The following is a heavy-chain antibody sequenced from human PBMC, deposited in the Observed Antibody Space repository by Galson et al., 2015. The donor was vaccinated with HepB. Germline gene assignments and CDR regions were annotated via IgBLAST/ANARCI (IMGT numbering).Heavy chain of an antibody. J-gene: IGHJ5*01. D-gene: IGHD3/OR15-3a*01. CDR2: ISTSSTTT. CDR1: GFSFSNYA. Sequence: SLRLSCAASGFSFSNYAMSWVRQAPGKGLEWISTISTSSTTTYYADSVRGRFTISRDNSKNTLFLQMSSLGAEDTAIYYCAKGPWTGTYSWFDSWGQGSLVTASS. CDR3: AKGPWTGTYSWFDS. V-gene: IGHV3-23*01.